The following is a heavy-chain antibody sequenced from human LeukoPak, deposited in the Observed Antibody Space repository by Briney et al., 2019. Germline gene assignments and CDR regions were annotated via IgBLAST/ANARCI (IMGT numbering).Heavy chain of an antibody. CDR2: INPSGGNT. Sequence: ASVKVSCKASGYTFTSYYMHWVRQAPGQGLEWMGIINPSGGNTNSAQKFQGRVTMTRDTSTSTVYMELSSLRSEDTAVYYCARAQRRGPLFYGIDVWGQGTTVTVSS. V-gene: IGHV1-46*01. CDR3: ARAQRRGPLFYGIDV. J-gene: IGHJ6*02. CDR1: GYTFTSYY.